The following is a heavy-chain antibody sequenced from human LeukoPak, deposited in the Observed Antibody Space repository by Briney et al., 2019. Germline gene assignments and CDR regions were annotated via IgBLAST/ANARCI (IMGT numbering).Heavy chain of an antibody. CDR2: IYHSGST. CDR1: GGSISSGGYY. J-gene: IGHJ4*02. CDR3: AGNGIAAAGTFDY. Sequence: PSQTLSLTCTVSGGSISSGGYYWSWIRQPPGKGLEWIGYIYHSGSTYYNPSLKSRVTISVDRSKNQFSLKLSSVTAADTAVYYCAGNGIAAAGTFDYWGQGTLVTVSS. V-gene: IGHV4-30-2*01. D-gene: IGHD6-13*01.